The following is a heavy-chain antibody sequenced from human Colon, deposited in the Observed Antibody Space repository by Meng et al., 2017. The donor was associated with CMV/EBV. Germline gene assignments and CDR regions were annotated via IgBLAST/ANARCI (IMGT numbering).Heavy chain of an antibody. D-gene: IGHD1-1*01. CDR2: IYSETTGSST. CDR1: GFVVSSNY. Sequence: GGSLRLSCAASGFVVSSNYISWVRQAPGKGLEWVSMIYSETTGSSTYYGASVRGRFTISRDKSKNSVYLQMNNLRSEDTAVYYCARQNWNGWGQGTLVTVSS. CDR3: ARQNWNG. J-gene: IGHJ4*02. V-gene: IGHV3-53*01.